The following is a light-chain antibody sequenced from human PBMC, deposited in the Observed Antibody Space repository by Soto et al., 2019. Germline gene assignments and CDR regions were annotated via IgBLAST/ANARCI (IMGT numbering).Light chain of an antibody. Sequence: QSALTQPASVSGSPGQSITISCTGTRSDVGGYNYVSWYQQHPGEAPKIIIYEVTNRPSGVSNRFSGSKSGNTASLTISGLQAEDDADYYCSSFTSRFTFNYIFGTGTKLTVL. J-gene: IGLJ1*01. CDR2: EVT. CDR1: RSDVGGYNY. V-gene: IGLV2-14*01. CDR3: SSFTSRFTFNYI.